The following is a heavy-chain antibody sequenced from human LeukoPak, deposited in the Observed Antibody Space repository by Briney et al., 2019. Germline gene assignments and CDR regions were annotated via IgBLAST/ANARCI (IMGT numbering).Heavy chain of an antibody. V-gene: IGHV3-21*05. CDR3: ARRTAGAFAI. D-gene: IGHD6-13*01. J-gene: IGHJ3*02. Sequence: GGSLRLSCAASGLTFSGYSMNWVRQAPGKGLEWVSYISSSGSDKYYPDSVRGRFTISRDNAKNSLYLQMNSLRADDTAVYYCARRTAGAFAIWGQGTKVTVSS. CDR2: ISSSGSDK. CDR1: GLTFSGYS.